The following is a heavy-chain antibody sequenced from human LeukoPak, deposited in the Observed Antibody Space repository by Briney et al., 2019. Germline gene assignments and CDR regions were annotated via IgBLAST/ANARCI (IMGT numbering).Heavy chain of an antibody. Sequence: GGPLRLSCAASGFTFSSYWLSWVRQAPGNGLEWVANIKQDGSEKYYVAAVKGRFTISRDNAKNSLYLQMNSLRAEDTAVYYCARESPEESGYCSSTSCSHYYYYYYMDVWGKGTTVTVSS. CDR2: IKQDGSEK. D-gene: IGHD2-2*01. CDR1: GFTFSSYW. CDR3: ARESPEESGYCSSTSCSHYYYYYYMDV. V-gene: IGHV3-7*01. J-gene: IGHJ6*03.